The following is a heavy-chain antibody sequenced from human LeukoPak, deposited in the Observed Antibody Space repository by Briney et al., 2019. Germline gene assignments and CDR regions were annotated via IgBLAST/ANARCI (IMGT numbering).Heavy chain of an antibody. D-gene: IGHD6-19*01. J-gene: IGHJ6*03. CDR1: GGSISSSSYY. V-gene: IGHV4-39*01. Sequence: PSETLSLTCTVSGGSISSSSYYWGWIRQPPGKGLEWIGSIYYSGDTYYNPSLKSRRVTISVDTSKNQFYLRLSSVTAADTAVYYCARHQWHYYYYMGVWGKGSTVTVSS. CDR2: IYYSGDT. CDR3: ARHQWHYYYYMGV.